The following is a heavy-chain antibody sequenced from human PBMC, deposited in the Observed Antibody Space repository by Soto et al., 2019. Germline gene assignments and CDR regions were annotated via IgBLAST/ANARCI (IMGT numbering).Heavy chain of an antibody. CDR3: VSPASYDFWSGYYI. D-gene: IGHD3-3*01. Sequence: SETLSLTCAVYGGSFSGYYWSWIRQPPGKGLEWIGEINHSGSTNYNPSLKSRVTISVDTSKNQFSLKLSSVTAADTAVYYCVSPASYDFWSGYYIWGQGTLVTVSS. CDR2: INHSGST. J-gene: IGHJ4*02. V-gene: IGHV4-34*01. CDR1: GGSFSGYY.